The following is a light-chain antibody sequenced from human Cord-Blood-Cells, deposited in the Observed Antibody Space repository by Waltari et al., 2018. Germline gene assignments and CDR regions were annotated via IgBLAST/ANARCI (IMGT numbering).Light chain of an antibody. CDR1: SSAVGGYNY. Sequence: QSALTQPASVSGSPGQLITIPCTGTSSAVGGYNYVSWYQQHPGKAPKLMSYYVSNRPAGVPSRFSGYKCGNAASLTICGLQAEDEADYCCSSYTSSSTRVFGGGTKLTVL. CDR3: SSYTSSSTRV. CDR2: YVS. V-gene: IGLV2-14*01. J-gene: IGLJ2*01.